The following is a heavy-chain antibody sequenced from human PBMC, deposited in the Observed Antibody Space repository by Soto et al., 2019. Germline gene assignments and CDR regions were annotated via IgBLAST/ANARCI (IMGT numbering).Heavy chain of an antibody. CDR3: ARGPGGPDGPGDY. J-gene: IGHJ4*02. CDR2: INAGNGNT. CDR1: GYSFTSYA. V-gene: IGHV1-3*01. D-gene: IGHD2-15*01. Sequence: ASVKVSCKASGYSFTSYAIHWVRQAPGQRLEWMGWINAGNGNTKYSQKFQGRVTITRDTSASTAYMELSNLRSEDTAVYYCARGPGGPDGPGDYWGQGTLVTVSS.